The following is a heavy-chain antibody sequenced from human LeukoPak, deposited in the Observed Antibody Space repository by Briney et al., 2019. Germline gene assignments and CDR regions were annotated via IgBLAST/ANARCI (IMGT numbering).Heavy chain of an antibody. CDR3: AKDGTSYYYIYY. J-gene: IGHJ4*02. Sequence: GGSLRLSCAASGFTFSTYSMNWVRQAPGKGLEWVSSISSSSSYIYYADSMKGRFTISRDNAKNSLYLQMNSLRGDDTAVYYCAKDGTSYYYIYYWGQGTLVTVSS. CDR1: GFTFSTYS. CDR2: ISSSSSYI. D-gene: IGHD2/OR15-2a*01. V-gene: IGHV3-21*01.